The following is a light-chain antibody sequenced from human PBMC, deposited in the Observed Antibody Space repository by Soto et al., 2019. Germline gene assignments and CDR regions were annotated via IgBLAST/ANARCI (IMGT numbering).Light chain of an antibody. Sequence: DIQMTQSPSSLYASVGDRVTITCRASQSISSYLNWYQQKPGKAPKLLIYAASSLQSGVPSRFSGSGSRTDFTLTISSLQPEDFATYYCQQSYSTPFTFGPGTKVDIK. CDR1: QSISSY. CDR2: AAS. V-gene: IGKV1-39*01. CDR3: QQSYSTPFT. J-gene: IGKJ3*01.